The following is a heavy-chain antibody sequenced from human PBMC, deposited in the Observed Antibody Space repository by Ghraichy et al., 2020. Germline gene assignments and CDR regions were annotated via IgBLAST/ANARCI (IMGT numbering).Heavy chain of an antibody. J-gene: IGHJ4*02. CDR1: GFTFSSYS. V-gene: IGHV3-48*01. CDR3: ARERGSSSSGGVDDLDY. D-gene: IGHD6-6*01. Sequence: GGSLRLSCAASGFTFSSYSMNWVRQAPGKGLEWVSYISSSISTIYYADSVKGRFTISRDNAKNSLYLQMNSLRAEDTAVYYCARERGSSSSGGVDDLDYWGQGTRVTVSS. CDR2: ISSSISTI.